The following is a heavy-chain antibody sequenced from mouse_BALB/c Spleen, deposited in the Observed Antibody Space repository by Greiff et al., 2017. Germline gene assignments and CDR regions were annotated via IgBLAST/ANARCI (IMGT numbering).Heavy chain of an antibody. CDR1: GFTFSDYY. D-gene: IGHD2-2*01. V-gene: IGHV5-4*02. CDR3: ARGLRDRDYYAMDY. CDR2: ISDGGSYT. Sequence: EVKLMESGGGLVKPGGSLKLSCAASGFTFSDYYMCWVRQTPEKRLEWVATISDGGSYTYYPDSVKGRFTISRDNAKNNLYLQMSSLKSEDTAMYYCARGLRDRDYYAMDYWGQGTSVTVSS. J-gene: IGHJ4*01.